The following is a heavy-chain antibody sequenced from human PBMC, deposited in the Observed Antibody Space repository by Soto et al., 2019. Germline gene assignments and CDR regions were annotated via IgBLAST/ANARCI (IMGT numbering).Heavy chain of an antibody. CDR2: ISYDGSNK. CDR1: GFTFSSHW. V-gene: IGHV3-30-3*01. CDR3: AREAPYWTRIAAAGKVSDY. D-gene: IGHD6-13*01. Sequence: GGSLRLSCAASGFTFSSHWMHWVRQAPGKGLEWVAVISYDGSNKYYADSVKGRFTISRDNFKNTLYLQMNSLRAEDTAVYYCAREAPYWTRIAAAGKVSDYWGQGTLVTVSS. J-gene: IGHJ4*02.